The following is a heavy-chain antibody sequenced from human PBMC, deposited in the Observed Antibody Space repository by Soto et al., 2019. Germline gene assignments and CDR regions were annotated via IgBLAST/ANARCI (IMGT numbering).Heavy chain of an antibody. V-gene: IGHV4-4*02. CDR3: ARVSGSSAFGMDV. CDR2: IYQTGST. J-gene: IGHJ6*01. D-gene: IGHD6-6*01. CDR1: GGSISTINW. Sequence: TSETLSLTCAVSGGSISTINWWTWVRQPPGKGLDWIGEIYQTGSTSYNPSLESRVTISIDKSKNQFSLKLRSVTAADTAVYYCARVSGSSAFGMDVWGQGTTVTVSA.